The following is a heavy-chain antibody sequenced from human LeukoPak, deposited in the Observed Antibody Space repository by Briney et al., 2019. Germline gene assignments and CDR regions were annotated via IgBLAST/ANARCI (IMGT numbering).Heavy chain of an antibody. D-gene: IGHD2-2*01. CDR1: GFNFSSYS. V-gene: IGHV3-21*01. Sequence: NTGGSLRLSCAACGFNFSSYSMNWVRQAPGKGLEWVSSISSSSSYIYYADSVKGRFTISRDNAKNSLYLQMKSMRAEDTAVQYCAREGSSSILWGQGTLVTVSS. J-gene: IGHJ4*02. CDR2: ISSSSSYI. CDR3: AREGSSSIL.